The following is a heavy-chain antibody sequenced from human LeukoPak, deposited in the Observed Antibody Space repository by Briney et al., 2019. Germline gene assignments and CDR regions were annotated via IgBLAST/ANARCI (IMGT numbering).Heavy chain of an antibody. CDR1: GFIFSSSA. J-gene: IGHJ4*02. V-gene: IGHV3-30*01. CDR2: ISYDGRNT. Sequence: PGRSLRLSCVASGFIFSSSAFHRYRQAPGKGLEWVAVISYDGRNTYYADSVKGRSTISRVNSMNTLYLQMDSLRDEDTAVYYCARELVGGAGYWGQGTLVIVSS. D-gene: IGHD1-26*01. CDR3: ARELVGGAGY.